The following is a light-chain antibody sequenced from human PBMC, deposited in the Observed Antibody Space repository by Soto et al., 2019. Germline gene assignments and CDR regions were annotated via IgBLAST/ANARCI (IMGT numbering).Light chain of an antibody. CDR1: SSDVGAYNY. CDR2: DVT. Sequence: QSALTQPASVSGSPGQSITISCTGTSSDVGAYNYVSWYQQHPGKAPNLMIYDVTNRPSGVSNRFSGSKSGNTASLTISGLQAEDEANYYCSSYTTSHTVVFGGGTKLTVL. V-gene: IGLV2-14*01. CDR3: SSYTTSHTVV. J-gene: IGLJ2*01.